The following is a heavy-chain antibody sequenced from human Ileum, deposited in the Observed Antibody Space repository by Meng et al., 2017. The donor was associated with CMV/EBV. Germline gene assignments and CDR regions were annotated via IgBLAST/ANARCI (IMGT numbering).Heavy chain of an antibody. Sequence: GGSLRLSCAASGFTFNNYAMSWVRQAPGKGLEWVSVISGSGFSTYYADSVKAQFTISRDNSKNTLYLQMNNLRAEDTAVYYCATHYGGPTSYFDYWGQGTLVTVSS. V-gene: IGHV3-23*01. CDR1: GFTFNNYA. J-gene: IGHJ4*02. D-gene: IGHD4-17*01. CDR3: ATHYGGPTSYFDY. CDR2: ISGSGFST.